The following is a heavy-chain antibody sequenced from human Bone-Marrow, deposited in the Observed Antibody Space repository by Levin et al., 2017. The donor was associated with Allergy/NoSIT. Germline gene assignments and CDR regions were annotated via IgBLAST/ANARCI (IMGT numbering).Heavy chain of an antibody. CDR2: IRSKVNGGTT. CDR1: GFTFGDYG. Sequence: PGGSLRLSCTSSGFTFGDYGMSWFRQAPGKGLEWVGFIRSKVNGGTTEHAASVRGRFTISRDDSKSIAYLQMNSLKTEDTAVYYCARVPQYYYDHWYYFDYWGQGTQVTVSS. J-gene: IGHJ4*02. V-gene: IGHV3-49*03. CDR3: ARVPQYYYDHWYYFDY. D-gene: IGHD3-22*01.